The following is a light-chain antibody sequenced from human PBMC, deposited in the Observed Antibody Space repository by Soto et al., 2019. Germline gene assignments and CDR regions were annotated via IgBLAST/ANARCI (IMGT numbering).Light chain of an antibody. CDR3: QQRTNRPPIT. CDR2: DAS. Sequence: EIVLTQSPGTLSLSPGKRATLSCRASQSVSINLAWFQQKPGQAPRLLIYDASNRATGIPARFSGSGSGTDFNLTISSLEPEDSAVYYCQQRTNRPPITFGGGTKVEIK. V-gene: IGKV3-11*01. CDR1: QSVSIN. J-gene: IGKJ4*01.